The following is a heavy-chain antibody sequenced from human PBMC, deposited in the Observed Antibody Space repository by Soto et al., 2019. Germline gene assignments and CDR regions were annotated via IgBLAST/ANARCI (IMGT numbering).Heavy chain of an antibody. CDR1: GFTFSSYA. Sequence: GGSLRLSWAASGFTFSSYAMHWVSQAPGKGLEWVANIKQDGSEKYYVDSVKGRFTISRDNAKNSLYLQMNSLRAEDTAVYYCARDQDPQGFDYWGQGTLVTVSS. J-gene: IGHJ4*02. CDR2: IKQDGSEK. V-gene: IGHV3-7*01. CDR3: ARDQDPQGFDY.